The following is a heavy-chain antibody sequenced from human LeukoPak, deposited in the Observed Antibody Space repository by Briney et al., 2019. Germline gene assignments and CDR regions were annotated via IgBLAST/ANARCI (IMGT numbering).Heavy chain of an antibody. CDR2: INHSGST. CDR3: AREPGLSEQRFDY. J-gene: IGHJ4*02. Sequence: SETLSLTCAVYGGSFSGYYWSWIRQPPGKGLEWIGEINHSGSTNYNPSLKSRVTISVDTSKTQYSLKLSPVTAAGTAVYYCAREPGLSEQRFDYWGQGTLVTVSS. D-gene: IGHD1/OR15-1a*01. V-gene: IGHV4-34*01. CDR1: GGSFSGYY.